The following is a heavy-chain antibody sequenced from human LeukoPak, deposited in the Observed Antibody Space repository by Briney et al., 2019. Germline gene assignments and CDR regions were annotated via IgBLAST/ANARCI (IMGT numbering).Heavy chain of an antibody. CDR1: GFTFSSYG. CDR3: ARVIPYGDCPIFDY. D-gene: IGHD4-17*01. CDR2: ISYDGSNK. J-gene: IGHJ4*02. V-gene: IGHV3-30*03. Sequence: GGSLRLSCAASGFTFSSYGMHWVRQAPGKGLEWVAVISYDGSNKYYADSVKGRFTISRDNSKNTLYLQMNSLRAEDTAVYYCARVIPYGDCPIFDYWGQGTLVTVSS.